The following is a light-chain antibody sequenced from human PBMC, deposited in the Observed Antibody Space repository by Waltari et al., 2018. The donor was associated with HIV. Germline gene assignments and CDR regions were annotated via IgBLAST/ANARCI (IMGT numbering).Light chain of an antibody. CDR1: NIERKS. V-gene: IGLV3-21*04. CDR2: YDS. CDR3: QVWDSSSDHVL. J-gene: IGLJ3*02. Sequence: SSVLTQPPSVSVAPGKTARITCGGNNIERKSVHWYQQKPGQAPALVIYYDSDRPSGIPERFSGSNSGDTATLTISRVGDGDEADYYCQVWDSSSDHVLFGGGTKLTAL.